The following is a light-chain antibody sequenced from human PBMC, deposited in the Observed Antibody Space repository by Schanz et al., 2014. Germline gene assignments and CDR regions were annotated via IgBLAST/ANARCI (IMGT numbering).Light chain of an antibody. Sequence: QSVLTQPPSVSAAPGQKVTISCSGSSSIIGGTFVSWYQQVPGTAPKLLIYDNHYRPSGIPDRFSASKSGTSASLAITGLQAEDEADYYCQSYDSSLSGRVFGGGTKLTVL. J-gene: IGLJ3*02. CDR2: DNH. CDR1: SSIIGGTF. V-gene: IGLV1-51*01. CDR3: QSYDSSLSGRV.